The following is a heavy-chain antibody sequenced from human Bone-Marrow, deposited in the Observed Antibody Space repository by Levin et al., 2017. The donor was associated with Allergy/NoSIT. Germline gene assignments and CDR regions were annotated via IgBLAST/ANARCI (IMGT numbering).Heavy chain of an antibody. Sequence: PSETLSLTCAVSGGSITSYYWNWIRQSPGKGLEWIGYISYDGSTNYNPSLKSRVTISVDTSKTQFSLKLRSVTVADTAVYYCARVSTSFDDWGQGTLVIVSS. J-gene: IGHJ4*02. CDR3: ARVSTSFDD. CDR2: ISYDGST. CDR1: GGSITSYY. D-gene: IGHD2-2*01. V-gene: IGHV4-59*01.